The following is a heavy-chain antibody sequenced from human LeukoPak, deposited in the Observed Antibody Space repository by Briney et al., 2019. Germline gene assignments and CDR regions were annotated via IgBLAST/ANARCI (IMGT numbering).Heavy chain of an antibody. CDR2: IIPIFGTA. D-gene: IGHD2-2*01. J-gene: IGHJ2*01. CDR1: GGTFSSYA. V-gene: IGHV1-69*06. Sequence: ASVKASCKASGGTFSSYAISWVRQAPGQGLEWMGGIIPIFGTANYAQKFQGRVTITADKSTSTAYMELSSLRSEDTAVYYCATAYCSSTSCYWYFDLWGRGTLVTVSS. CDR3: ATAYCSSTSCYWYFDL.